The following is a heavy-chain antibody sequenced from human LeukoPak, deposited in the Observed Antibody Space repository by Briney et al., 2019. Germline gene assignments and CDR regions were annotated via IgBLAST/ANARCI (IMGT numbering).Heavy chain of an antibody. CDR3: AGAMAAAGYY. CDR1: VFTFSSYW. J-gene: IGHJ4*02. CDR2: INQEGSQK. D-gene: IGHD6-25*01. V-gene: IGHV3-7*01. Sequence: GGSLRLSCAASVFTFSSYWMHWVRQAPGRGLEWVANINQEGSQKYDVDSVTGRLTISRDNDKNSLYMEMNSLRAEDTAVYYCAGAMAAAGYYWGQGTLVTVSS.